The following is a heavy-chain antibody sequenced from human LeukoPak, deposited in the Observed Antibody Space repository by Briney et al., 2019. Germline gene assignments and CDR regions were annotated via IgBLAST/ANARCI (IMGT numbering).Heavy chain of an antibody. J-gene: IGHJ3*02. CDR3: TVNYGDDAFDI. D-gene: IGHD4-17*01. CDR2: IYTSGST. V-gene: IGHV4-4*07. CDR1: GGSISSYY. Sequence: SETLSLTCTVSGGSISSYYWSWIRQPAGKGLVWIGRIYTSGSTNYYPSLKSRVTMSVDTSKNHSSLKLSSVTAADTAVYYCTVNYGDDAFDIWGQRTMVTVSS.